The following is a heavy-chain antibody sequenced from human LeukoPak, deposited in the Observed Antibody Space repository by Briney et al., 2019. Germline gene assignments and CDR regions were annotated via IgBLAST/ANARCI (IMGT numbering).Heavy chain of an antibody. D-gene: IGHD2-2*01. CDR3: ARDQSPYQLLSSDAFDI. CDR1: GFTFSSYW. CDR2: IKQDGSEK. J-gene: IGHJ3*02. Sequence: GGSLRLSCAASGFTFSSYWMSWVRQAPGEGLEWVANIKQDGSEKYYVDSVKGRFTISRDNAKNSLYLQMNSLRAEDTAVYYCARDQSPYQLLSSDAFDIWGQGTMVTVSS. V-gene: IGHV3-7*01.